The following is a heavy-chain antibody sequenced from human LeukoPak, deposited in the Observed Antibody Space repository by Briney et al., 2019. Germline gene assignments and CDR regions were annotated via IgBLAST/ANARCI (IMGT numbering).Heavy chain of an antibody. Sequence: GGSLRLSCAAPGFTFSSYSMNWVRQAPGKGLEWVPSISSSSSYIYYADSVKGRFTISRDNAKNSLYLQMNSLRAEDTAVYYCARDYETTGIVGWFGESPPDYWGQGTLVTVSS. CDR2: ISSSSSYI. J-gene: IGHJ4*02. CDR1: GFTFSSYS. V-gene: IGHV3-21*01. CDR3: ARDYETTGIVGWFGESPPDY. D-gene: IGHD3-10*01.